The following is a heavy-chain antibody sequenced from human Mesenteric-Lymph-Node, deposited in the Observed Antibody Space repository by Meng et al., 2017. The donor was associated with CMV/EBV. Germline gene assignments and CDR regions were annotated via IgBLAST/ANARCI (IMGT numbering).Heavy chain of an antibody. J-gene: IGHJ4*02. CDR2: IYYSGST. Sequence: SETLSPTCTVPGGSISSYYWSWIRQPPGKGLEWIGYIYYSGSTNYNPSLKSRVTISVDTSKNQFSLKLSSVTAADTAVYYCARGGIVGATTFDYWGQGTLVTVSS. CDR3: ARGGIVGATTFDY. V-gene: IGHV4-59*01. CDR1: GGSISSYY. D-gene: IGHD1-26*01.